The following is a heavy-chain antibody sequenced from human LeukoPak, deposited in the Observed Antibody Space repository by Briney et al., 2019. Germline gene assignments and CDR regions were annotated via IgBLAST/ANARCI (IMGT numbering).Heavy chain of an antibody. Sequence: GGSLRLSCAASGFTFSSYSMNWVRQAPGKGLEWVSSISSSSYIYYADSVKGRFTISRDNAKNSLYLQMNSLRAEDTAVYYCASLAVANYYYYYMDVWGKGTTVTVSS. D-gene: IGHD6-19*01. CDR2: ISSSSYI. V-gene: IGHV3-21*01. J-gene: IGHJ6*03. CDR3: ASLAVANYYYYYMDV. CDR1: GFTFSSYS.